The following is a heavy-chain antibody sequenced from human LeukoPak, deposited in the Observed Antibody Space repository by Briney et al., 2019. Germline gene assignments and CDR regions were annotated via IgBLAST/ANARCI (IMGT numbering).Heavy chain of an antibody. CDR2: ISRHGST. J-gene: IGHJ5*02. CDR1: GGSFSDYY. Sequence: NPSETLSLTCAVYGGSFSDYYWSWVRQPPGKGLEWIGEISRHGSTNYNPSLKSRVTISIDTSKNQFSLNLRSVTAADTALYYCARIPGAGYSNGWYRFDPWGQGTLVTVSS. D-gene: IGHD6-19*01. V-gene: IGHV4-34*01. CDR3: ARIPGAGYSNGWYRFDP.